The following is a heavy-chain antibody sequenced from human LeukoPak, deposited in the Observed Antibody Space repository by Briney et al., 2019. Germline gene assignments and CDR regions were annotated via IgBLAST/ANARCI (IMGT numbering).Heavy chain of an antibody. D-gene: IGHD1-7*01. CDR1: GYTFTSYG. Sequence: GASVKVSCKASGYTFTSYGISWVRQAPGQGLEWMGWISAYNGNTNYAQKLQGRVTMTTDTSTSTAYMELRSLRSDDTAVYYCARDAGLELKGGWFDPWGQGTLVTVSS. CDR2: ISAYNGNT. CDR3: ARDAGLELKGGWFDP. J-gene: IGHJ5*02. V-gene: IGHV1-18*01.